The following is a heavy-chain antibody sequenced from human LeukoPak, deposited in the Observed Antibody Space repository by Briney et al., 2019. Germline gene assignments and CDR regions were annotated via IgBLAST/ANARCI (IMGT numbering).Heavy chain of an antibody. CDR3: ARGSHDYGGNTTLYYFDY. CDR2: INHSGST. J-gene: IGHJ4*02. D-gene: IGHD4-23*01. V-gene: IGHV4-34*01. CDR1: GGSFSGYY. Sequence: PSETLSLTCAVYGGSFSGYYWSWIRQPPGKGLEWIGEINHSGSTNYNPSLKSRVTISVDTSKNQFSLKLSSVTAADTAVYYCARGSHDYGGNTTLYYFDYWGQETLVTVSS.